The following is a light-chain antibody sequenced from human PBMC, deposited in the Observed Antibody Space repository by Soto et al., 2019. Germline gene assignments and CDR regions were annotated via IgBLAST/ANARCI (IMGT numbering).Light chain of an antibody. V-gene: IGKV3-11*01. J-gene: IGKJ4*01. CDR1: QSVSTY. CDR3: QQRSNWPLT. Sequence: EIVLTQSPATLSLSPGERATLSCRASQSVSTYLAWYQHKPGQAPRLLIYDASNRATGIPARFRGSGSGTDFTLTISSLEPEDFVVYYCQQRSNWPLTFGGGTKVEIK. CDR2: DAS.